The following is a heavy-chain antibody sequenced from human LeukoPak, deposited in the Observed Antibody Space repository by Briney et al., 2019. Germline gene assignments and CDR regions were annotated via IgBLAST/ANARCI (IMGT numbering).Heavy chain of an antibody. D-gene: IGHD5-12*01. V-gene: IGHV3-21*01. CDR2: ISSLSNYI. CDR3: ARDLRLVATNWFDP. J-gene: IGHJ5*02. CDR1: GFTFSSYS. Sequence: PGGSLRLSCAASGFTFSSYSMNWVRQAPGKGLEWVSSISSLSNYIYYEDSVKGRFTISRDYAKNSLYLQMNSLRAEDTAVYYCARDLRLVATNWFDPWGQGTLVTVSS.